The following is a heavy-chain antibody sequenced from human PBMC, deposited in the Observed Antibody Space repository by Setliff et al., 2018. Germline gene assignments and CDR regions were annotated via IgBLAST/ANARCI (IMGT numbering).Heavy chain of an antibody. Sequence: LSLTCKVSGDSMNSGVYYWAWIRQPPGKGLEWIGRIYSGGITYYSPSLKSRVIVSVDTSKNQFSLKLSSVTAADTAVYYCARLPGYCNGGNCYGYYTFDIWGQGTMVTVSS. J-gene: IGHJ3*02. D-gene: IGHD2-15*01. CDR1: GDSMNSGVYY. V-gene: IGHV4-39*01. CDR3: ARLPGYCNGGNCYGYYTFDI. CDR2: IYSGGIT.